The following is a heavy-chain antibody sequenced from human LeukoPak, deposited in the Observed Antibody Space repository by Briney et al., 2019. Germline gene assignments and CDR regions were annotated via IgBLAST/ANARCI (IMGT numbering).Heavy chain of an antibody. D-gene: IGHD5-12*01. CDR3: ARDKGGYDSYYFDY. CDR1: GFTFSSYA. J-gene: IGHJ4*02. Sequence: PGGSLRLSCAASGFTFSSYAMHWVRQAPGKGLEWLAVISYDGSNKYYADSVKGRFTVSRDNSKNTLYLKMNSLRAEDTAVYYCARDKGGYDSYYFDYWGQGTLVTVSS. CDR2: ISYDGSNK. V-gene: IGHV3-30*01.